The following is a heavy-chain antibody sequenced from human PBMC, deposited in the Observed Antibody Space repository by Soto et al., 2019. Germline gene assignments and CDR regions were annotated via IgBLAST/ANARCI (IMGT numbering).Heavy chain of an antibody. CDR2: VDVGGGST. V-gene: IGHV3-23*01. J-gene: IGHJ3*02. CDR1: GFTFSTHA. D-gene: IGHD6-25*01. Sequence: EMQLLESGGGLVQPGGSLRLSCAASGFTFSTHAMIWVRQAPGKGLNWVSTVDVGGGSTYYTDSVKGRFTVSRDNSKNTVYLLLNTLRAEDTAIYFCARDSGAAGGGACDIWGQGTMVTVSS. CDR3: ARDSGAAGGGACDI.